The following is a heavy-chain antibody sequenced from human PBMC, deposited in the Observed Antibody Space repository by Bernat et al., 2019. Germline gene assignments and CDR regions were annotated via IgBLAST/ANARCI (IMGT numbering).Heavy chain of an antibody. Sequence: QVQLVESGGGVVQPGRSLRLSCAASGFTFSSYGMHWVRQAPGKGLEWVAVISYDGSNEYYADSVKGRFTISRDNSKNTLYLQMNSLRAEDTAVYYCAILLGTGTTRRDAFDIWGQGTMVTVSS. V-gene: IGHV3-30*03. CDR1: GFTFSSYG. CDR2: ISYDGSNE. J-gene: IGHJ3*02. D-gene: IGHD1-7*01. CDR3: AILLGTGTTRRDAFDI.